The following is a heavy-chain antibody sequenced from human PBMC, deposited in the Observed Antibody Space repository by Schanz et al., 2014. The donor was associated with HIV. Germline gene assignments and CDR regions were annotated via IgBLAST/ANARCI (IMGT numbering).Heavy chain of an antibody. D-gene: IGHD3-3*01. V-gene: IGHV4-34*01. CDR1: GASISSYY. J-gene: IGHJ4*02. CDR2: INHSGST. CDR3: AKLILFDNHDFWSGYPD. Sequence: QVQLQESGPGLVKPSETLSLTCTVSGASISSYYWSWIRQPPGKGLEWIGEINHSGSTNYNPSLKSRVTISVDTSKNHFSRERTSVTAADTAVYYCAKLILFDNHDFWSGYPDWGQGTLVTVSS.